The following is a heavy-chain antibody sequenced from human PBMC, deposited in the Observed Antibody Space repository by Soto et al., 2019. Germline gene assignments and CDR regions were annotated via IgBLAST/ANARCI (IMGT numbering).Heavy chain of an antibody. Sequence: QVQLVQSGAEVKKPGSSVKVSCKASGGTFSSYAISWVRQAPGQGLEWMGGIIPIFGTANYAQKFQGRVTITADESTSTAYMELSRLRSEDTAVYYCARVEYCSGGSCYSGWYFQHWGQGTLVTVSS. CDR3: ARVEYCSGGSCYSGWYFQH. D-gene: IGHD2-15*01. J-gene: IGHJ1*01. CDR1: GGTFSSYA. CDR2: IIPIFGTA. V-gene: IGHV1-69*01.